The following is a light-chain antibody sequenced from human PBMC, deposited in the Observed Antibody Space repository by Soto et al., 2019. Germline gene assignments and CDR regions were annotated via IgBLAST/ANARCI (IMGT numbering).Light chain of an antibody. CDR1: QSVRSK. V-gene: IGKV3-15*01. Sequence: EIVMTQSPGTLSVSPGERATLSCRASQSVRSKLAWYQQKPGQAPSLLIYDASTRATGIPARFSGSGSGTEFTLTISSLQSEDFAVYYCQQYHNWPPITFGQGTRLEIK. J-gene: IGKJ5*01. CDR3: QQYHNWPPIT. CDR2: DAS.